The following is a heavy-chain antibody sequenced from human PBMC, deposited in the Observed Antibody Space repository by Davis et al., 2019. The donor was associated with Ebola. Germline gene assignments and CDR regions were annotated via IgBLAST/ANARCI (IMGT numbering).Heavy chain of an antibody. V-gene: IGHV1-3*01. D-gene: IGHD6-13*01. J-gene: IGHJ4*02. CDR2: IHGGNGNR. CDR1: GYSFTNYA. CDR3: ARAAFGYNSSWNADY. Sequence: ASAKVSCKAPGYSFTNYAMLRLRQAPGHRLEGMGWIHGGNGNRKYSQKSQGRVTITMDTSASTAYMKLSNLRSEDTAVYYCARAAFGYNSSWNADYWGQGTLVTVSS.